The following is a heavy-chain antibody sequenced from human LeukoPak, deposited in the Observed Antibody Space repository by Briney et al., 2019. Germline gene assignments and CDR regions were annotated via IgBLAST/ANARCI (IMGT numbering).Heavy chain of an antibody. D-gene: IGHD3-9*01. CDR2: MNPNSGNT. Sequence: ASVKVSCKASGYTFTGYYMHWVRQAPGQGLEWMGWMNPNSGNTGYAQKFQGRVTMTRNTSISTAYMELSSLRSEDTAVYYCARSGNDILTGYYYYYGMDVWGQGTTVTVSS. J-gene: IGHJ6*02. CDR3: ARSGNDILTGYYYYYGMDV. V-gene: IGHV1-8*02. CDR1: GYTFTGYY.